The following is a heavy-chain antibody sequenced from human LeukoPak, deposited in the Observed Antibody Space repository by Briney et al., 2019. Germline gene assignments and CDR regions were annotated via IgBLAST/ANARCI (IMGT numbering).Heavy chain of an antibody. Sequence: PGGSLRLSCAASGFTFSSYGMHWVRQAPGKGLEWVAVISYDGSNKYYADSVKGRFTISRDNSKNTLYLQMNSLRAEDTAVYYCARESGGDYVDAFDIWGQGTMVTVSS. CDR2: ISYDGSNK. V-gene: IGHV3-30*19. J-gene: IGHJ3*02. D-gene: IGHD4-17*01. CDR1: GFTFSSYG. CDR3: ARESGGDYVDAFDI.